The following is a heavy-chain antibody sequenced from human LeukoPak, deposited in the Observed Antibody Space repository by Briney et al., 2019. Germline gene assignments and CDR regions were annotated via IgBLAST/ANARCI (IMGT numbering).Heavy chain of an antibody. V-gene: IGHV1-18*01. CDR1: GYTFTSYG. J-gene: IGHJ5*02. Sequence: GASVKASCKASGYTFTSYGISWVRQAPGQGLEWMGWISAYNGNTNYAQKLQGRVTVTTDTSTSTAYMELRSLRSDDTAVYYCASARGSYNWNYHWFDPWGQGTLVTVSS. CDR2: ISAYNGNT. CDR3: ASARGSYNWNYHWFDP. D-gene: IGHD1-7*01.